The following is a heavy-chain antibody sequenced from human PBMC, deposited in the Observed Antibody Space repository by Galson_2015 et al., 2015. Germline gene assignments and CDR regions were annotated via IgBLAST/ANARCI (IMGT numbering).Heavy chain of an antibody. CDR1: GGSISSFY. J-gene: IGHJ5*02. Sequence: ETLSLTCTVSGGSISSFYWSWIRQPPGKGLEWIGYIYYSGSTNYNPSLKSRVTISIDTSKKQFSLKLSSVTAADTAVYYCARQGNDFWSDTPQWLDPWGQGTLVTVSS. D-gene: IGHD3-3*01. CDR2: IYYSGST. CDR3: ARQGNDFWSDTPQWLDP. V-gene: IGHV4-59*01.